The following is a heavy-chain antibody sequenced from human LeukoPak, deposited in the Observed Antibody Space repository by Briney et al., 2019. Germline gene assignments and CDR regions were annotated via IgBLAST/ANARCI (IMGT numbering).Heavy chain of an antibody. Sequence: GESLKISCQGSGSHFPNYWITGFRQMPGKGLEWMGIIFPRDSDARYSPSFQGQVTISADKSVSTAYLQWSSLEASETAMDYCGRITVGRDYGMDVWGQGTTVTVSS. V-gene: IGHV5-51*01. J-gene: IGHJ6*02. CDR1: GSHFPNYW. CDR2: IFPRDSDA. CDR3: GRITVGRDYGMDV. D-gene: IGHD3-10*01.